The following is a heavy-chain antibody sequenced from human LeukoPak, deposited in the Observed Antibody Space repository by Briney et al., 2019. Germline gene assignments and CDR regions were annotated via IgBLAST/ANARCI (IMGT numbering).Heavy chain of an antibody. CDR2: ISSSSSYI. CDR1: GFTFSSYS. J-gene: IGHJ6*03. Sequence: GGSLRLSCAASGFTFSSYSMNCVRHAPWKGLEWVSSISSSSSYIYYADSVKGRFTISRESAKNSLYLQMNSLRAEDTAVHYCARGSTGYYMDVWGKGPTVTVSS. CDR3: ARGSTGYYMDV. V-gene: IGHV3-21*01.